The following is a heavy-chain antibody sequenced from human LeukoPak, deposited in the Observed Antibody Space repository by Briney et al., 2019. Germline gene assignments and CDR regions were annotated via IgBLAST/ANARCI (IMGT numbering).Heavy chain of an antibody. D-gene: IGHD2-15*01. Sequence: KSGGSLRLSCVASGFTFSNAWMSWIRQAPGKGLEWVARIKSNTDGGPTDYAAPVKGRFTISRDDAKNTLYLQMNSLKTEDTAMYFCATCGTVAYCRAGTCYSRPTSYDLWGQGTLVTVSS. CDR1: GFTFSNAW. J-gene: IGHJ5*02. V-gene: IGHV3-15*05. CDR3: ATCGTVAYCRAGTCYSRPTSYDL. CDR2: IKSNTDGGPT.